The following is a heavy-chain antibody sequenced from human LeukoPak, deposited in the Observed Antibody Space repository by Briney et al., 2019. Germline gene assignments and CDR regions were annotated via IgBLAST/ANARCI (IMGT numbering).Heavy chain of an antibody. V-gene: IGHV1-46*01. CDR1: GYTFTSYY. J-gene: IGHJ4*02. CDR2: INPSGGST. CDR3: ARDDLSYSSSSKYYFDY. D-gene: IGHD6-6*01. Sequence: ASVKVSRKASGYTFTSYYIHWVRQAPGQGLEWMGIINPSGGSTSYAQKFQGRVTMTRDTSTSTVYMELSSLRSEDTAVYYCARDDLSYSSSSKYYFDYWGQGTLDTVSS.